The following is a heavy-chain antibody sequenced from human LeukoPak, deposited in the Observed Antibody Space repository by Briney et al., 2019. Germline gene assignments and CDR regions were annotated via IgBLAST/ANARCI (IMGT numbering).Heavy chain of an antibody. J-gene: IGHJ4*02. CDR3: ARDLVGYISSLYY. D-gene: IGHD1-26*01. V-gene: IGHV3-30*03. CDR2: ISYDGSNK. CDR1: GFTFSSYG. Sequence: GGSLRLSCAASGFTFSSYGMHWVHQAPGKGLEWVAVISYDGSNKYYADSVKGRFTISRDNSKNTLYLQMNSLRAEDTAVYYCARDLVGYISSLYYWGQGALVTVSS.